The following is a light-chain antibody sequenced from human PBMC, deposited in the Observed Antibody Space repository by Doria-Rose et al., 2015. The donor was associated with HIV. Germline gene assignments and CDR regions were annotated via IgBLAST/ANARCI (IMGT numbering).Light chain of an antibody. CDR1: QTVSTY. CDR2: AAS. Sequence: DIRMTQSPSSLSASIGDRVTITCQASQTVSTYLNWFQQEPGKAPKLLIYAASRLQSGVPSRFSGSGSGTDSTLTISGLQPGDFATYYCQQTYSSPPWTFGQGTKVEMK. V-gene: IGKV1-39*01. J-gene: IGKJ1*01. CDR3: QQTYSSPPWT.